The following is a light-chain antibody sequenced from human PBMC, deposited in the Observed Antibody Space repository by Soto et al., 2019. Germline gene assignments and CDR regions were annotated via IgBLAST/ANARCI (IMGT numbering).Light chain of an antibody. Sequence: VLTQSPSASASLGASVKLTCTLDSGRRNYAIAWHQQQPGKGPRYLMKVNSDGSHNQGDGIPGRFSGSSSGAERYLIISSLQSEDEADYYCQTWGTGIPFGGGTKLTAL. CDR2: VNSDGSH. V-gene: IGLV4-69*02. CDR3: QTWGTGIP. J-gene: IGLJ3*02. CDR1: SGRRNYA.